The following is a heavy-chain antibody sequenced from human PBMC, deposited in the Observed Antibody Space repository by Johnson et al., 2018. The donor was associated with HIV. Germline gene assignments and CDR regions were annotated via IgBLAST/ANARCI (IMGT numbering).Heavy chain of an antibody. CDR1: GFTFSNYG. J-gene: IGHJ3*02. CDR2: IRHDGNNK. D-gene: IGHD1-26*01. V-gene: IGHV3-30*02. Sequence: QVQLVESGGGVVQPGGSRRLSCAALGFTFSNYGMHWVRLAPGKGLEWVAFIRHDGNNKYYADSVKGRFTISRDNSKNTLYLQINSLTTEDTAVYYCARSLPGRGSYYAFDIWGQGTMVTVSS. CDR3: ARSLPGRGSYYAFDI.